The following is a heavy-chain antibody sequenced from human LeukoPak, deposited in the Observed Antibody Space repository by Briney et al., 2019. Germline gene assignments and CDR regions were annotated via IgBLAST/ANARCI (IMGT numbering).Heavy chain of an antibody. Sequence: GGSLRLSCAASGFTVSSNYMNWVRQAPGKGLEWVSIIYSGGTTYYADSVKGRFTVSRDNSKNTLYLQMNSLRVEDTAVYYCAGPTSGQSFDIWGQGTMVTVSS. V-gene: IGHV3-53*01. J-gene: IGHJ3*02. CDR1: GFTVSSNY. CDR3: AGPTSGQSFDI. CDR2: IYSGGTT. D-gene: IGHD6-19*01.